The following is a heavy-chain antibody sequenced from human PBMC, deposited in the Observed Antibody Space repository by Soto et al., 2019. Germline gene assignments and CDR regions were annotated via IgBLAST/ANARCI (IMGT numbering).Heavy chain of an antibody. CDR3: ARALNYYDSSGYSY. Sequence: ASVNVSCKASGYTFTGYYMHWVRQAPGQGLEWMGWINPNSGGTNYAQKFQGRVTMTRDTSISTAYMELSRLRSDDTAVYYCARALNYYDSSGYSYWGQGTLVTVSS. V-gene: IGHV1-2*02. D-gene: IGHD3-22*01. CDR2: INPNSGGT. CDR1: GYTFTGYY. J-gene: IGHJ4*02.